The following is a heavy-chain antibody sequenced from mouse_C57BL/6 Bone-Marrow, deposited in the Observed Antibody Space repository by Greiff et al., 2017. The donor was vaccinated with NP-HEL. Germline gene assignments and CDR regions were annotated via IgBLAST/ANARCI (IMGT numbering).Heavy chain of an antibody. CDR1: GFTFTDYY. D-gene: IGHD4-1*01. J-gene: IGHJ2*01. CDR2: IRNKANGYTT. CDR3: ARYDWDYFDY. V-gene: IGHV7-3*01. Sequence: EVKLMESGGGLVQPGGSLSLSCAASGFTFTDYYMSWVRQPPGKALEWLGFIRNKANGYTTEYSASVKGRFTISSDNSQSILYLQMNALRAEDRATYYCARYDWDYFDYWGQGTTLTVSS.